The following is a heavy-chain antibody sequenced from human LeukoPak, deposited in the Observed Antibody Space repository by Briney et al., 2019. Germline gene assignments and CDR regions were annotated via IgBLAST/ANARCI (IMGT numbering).Heavy chain of an antibody. CDR2: IYYSGST. Sequence: SETLSLTCTVSGGSISSGGYYWSWIRQHPGKGLEWMGYIYYSGSTYYNPSLKSRVTISVDTSKNQFSLKLSSVTAADTAVYYCARGQTVSVDYWGQGTLVTVSS. J-gene: IGHJ4*02. V-gene: IGHV4-31*03. CDR3: ARGQTVSVDY. CDR1: GGSISSGGYY. D-gene: IGHD4-17*01.